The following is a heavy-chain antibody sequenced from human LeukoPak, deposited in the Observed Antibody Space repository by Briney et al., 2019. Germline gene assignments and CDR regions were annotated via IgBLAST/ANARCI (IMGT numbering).Heavy chain of an antibody. D-gene: IGHD1-26*01. CDR3: ARAAGGSYYNWFDP. Sequence: PSETLSLTCTVSGYSISSGYYWGRIRQPPGKGLEWIGSIYHSGSTYYNPSLKSRVTISVDTSKNQFSLKLSSVTAADTAVYYCARAAGGSYYNWFDPWGQGTLVTVSS. CDR1: GYSISSGYY. J-gene: IGHJ5*02. V-gene: IGHV4-38-2*02. CDR2: IYHSGST.